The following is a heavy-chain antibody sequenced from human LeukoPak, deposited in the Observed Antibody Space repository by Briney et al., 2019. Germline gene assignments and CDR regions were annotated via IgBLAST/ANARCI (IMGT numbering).Heavy chain of an antibody. CDR1: GYTFTGYY. V-gene: IGHV1-2*02. CDR2: INPNSGGT. J-gene: IGHJ5*02. Sequence: ASVKVSCKASGYTFTGYYVHWVRQAPGQGLEWMGWINPNSGGTNYAQKFQGRVTMTRDTSISTAYMELSRLRSDDTAVYYCARVVEYSSSNWFDPWGQGTLVTVSS. CDR3: ARVVEYSSSNWFDP. D-gene: IGHD6-6*01.